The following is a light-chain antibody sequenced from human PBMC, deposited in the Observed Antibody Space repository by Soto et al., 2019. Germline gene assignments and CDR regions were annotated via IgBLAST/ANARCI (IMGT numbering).Light chain of an antibody. V-gene: IGKV3-15*01. CDR3: QQYKTYSRT. CDR2: AAS. Sequence: EIVVTQSPGILSVSPGDRATLSCRASQSVSTNLAWYQQKPGQAPTLLIYAASTRATGIPARFTGSGSGTDFTLTISSLQSEDFAVYYCQQYKTYSRTFGQGTKVEIK. CDR1: QSVSTN. J-gene: IGKJ1*01.